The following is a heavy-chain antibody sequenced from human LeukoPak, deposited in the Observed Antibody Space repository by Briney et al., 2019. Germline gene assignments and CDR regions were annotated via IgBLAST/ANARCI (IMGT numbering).Heavy chain of an antibody. CDR1: GGSISSYY. CDR2: IYYSGNT. CDR3: GRHFYGSGIYYYYYYYMDV. Sequence: SETLSLTCTVSGGSISSYYWSWIRQPPGKGLEWIGSIYYSGNTYYNPSLKSRVTISVDASKNQFSLRLSSVTAADTAVYYCGRHFYGSGIYYYYYYYMDVWGTGTTVTISS. J-gene: IGHJ6*03. V-gene: IGHV4-59*05. D-gene: IGHD3-10*01.